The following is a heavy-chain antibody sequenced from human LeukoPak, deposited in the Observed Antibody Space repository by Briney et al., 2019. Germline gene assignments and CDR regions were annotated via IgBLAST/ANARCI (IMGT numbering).Heavy chain of an antibody. D-gene: IGHD3-3*01. J-gene: IGHJ5*02. Sequence: PGGSLRLSCAASGFTFSSYCMSWVRQAPGKGLEWVANIKQDGSEKYYVDSVKGRFTISRDNAKNSLCLPMNSLRAEDTAMHYRGRDMCYDLWSGYYTGLRFDPWGQGTLVTVSS. CDR3: GRDMCYDLWSGYYTGLRFDP. CDR1: GFTFSSYC. V-gene: IGHV3-7*01. CDR2: IKQDGSEK.